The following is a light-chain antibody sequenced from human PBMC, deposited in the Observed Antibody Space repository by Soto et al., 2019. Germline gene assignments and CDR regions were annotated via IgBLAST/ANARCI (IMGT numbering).Light chain of an antibody. CDR3: MRARQTPRT. Sequence: IVMTQSPLSLPVTPGEPASISCRSSQSLLHSNGYNYLDWYLQKPGQSPQLLIYLGSNRASGVPDRFSGSGSGTDFTLKISRAEAEDVGVYFCMRARQTPRTFGQGTKVEIK. V-gene: IGKV2-28*01. J-gene: IGKJ1*01. CDR1: QSLLHSNGYNY. CDR2: LGS.